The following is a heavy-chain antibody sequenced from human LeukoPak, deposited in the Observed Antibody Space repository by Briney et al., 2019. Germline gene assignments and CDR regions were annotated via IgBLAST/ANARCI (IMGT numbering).Heavy chain of an antibody. CDR3: AKDSSGRSDY. J-gene: IGHJ4*02. V-gene: IGHV3-23*01. Sequence: PGGSLRLSCAASGFTFSSYAISWVRQAPRKGLEWVSTISGSSGSTYYVESVKGRFTISKDNSKNILYLQMSSLRAEDTAVYYCAKDSSGRSDYWGQGTLVTVSS. D-gene: IGHD1-26*01. CDR1: GFTFSSYA. CDR2: ISGSSGST.